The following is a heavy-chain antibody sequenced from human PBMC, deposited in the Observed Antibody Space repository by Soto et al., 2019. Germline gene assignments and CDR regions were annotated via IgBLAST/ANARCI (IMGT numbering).Heavy chain of an antibody. CDR2: IWYDGSNK. CDR3: AREEYYDILTGQLYAFDI. V-gene: IGHV3-33*01. Sequence: GGSLRLSCAASGFTFSSYGMHWVRQAPGKGLEWVAVIWYDGSNKYYADSVKGRFTISRDNSKNTLYLQMNSLRAEDTAVYYCAREEYYDILTGQLYAFDIWGQGTMVTVSS. J-gene: IGHJ3*02. CDR1: GFTFSSYG. D-gene: IGHD3-9*01.